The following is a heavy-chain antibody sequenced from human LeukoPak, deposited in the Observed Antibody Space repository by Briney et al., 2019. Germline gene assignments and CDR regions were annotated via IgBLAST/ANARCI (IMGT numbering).Heavy chain of an antibody. CDR3: ARGNYGSGSYPDY. D-gene: IGHD3-10*01. V-gene: IGHV1-46*01. CDR1: GYTFTSYY. Sequence: GASGKLSCNASGYTFTSYYMHWVRQAPGQGLEWMGIINPSGGGTSYAQKFQGRVTMTRDTSTSPVYMDLSSRRSEDTAAYSCARGNYGSGSYPDYWGQGTLVTVSS. J-gene: IGHJ4*02. CDR2: INPSGGGT.